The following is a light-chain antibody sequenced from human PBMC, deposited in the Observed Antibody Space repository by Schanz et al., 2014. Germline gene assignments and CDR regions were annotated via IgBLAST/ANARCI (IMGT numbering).Light chain of an antibody. J-gene: IGLJ2*01. Sequence: QSALTQPASVSGSPGQSITISCTGTTSDVGGYNYVSWYQQYPGKAPKLMIYDVSHRPSGVSNRFSGSKSANTASLTISGLQAEDEADYYCSAYVQGRNFVAFGGGTKLTVL. CDR3: SAYVQGRNFVA. V-gene: IGLV2-14*03. CDR2: DVS. CDR1: TSDVGGYNY.